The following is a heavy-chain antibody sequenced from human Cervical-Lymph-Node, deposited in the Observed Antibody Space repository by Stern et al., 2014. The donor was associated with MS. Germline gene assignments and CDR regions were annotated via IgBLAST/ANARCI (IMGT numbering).Heavy chain of an antibody. CDR3: ARAAYSGYDKESYYYYGMDV. CDR2: IYPGDSDT. V-gene: IGHV5-51*01. CDR1: GYNFTTYW. Sequence: VQLVESGAEVKKPGESLKISCKGSGYNFTTYWIGWVRQMPGKGLEWMGIIYPGDSDTRYGPSFQGQVTISADKSISTAYLQWSSLKASDTAMYYCARAAYSGYDKESYYYYGMDVWGQGTTVTVSS. D-gene: IGHD5-12*01. J-gene: IGHJ6*02.